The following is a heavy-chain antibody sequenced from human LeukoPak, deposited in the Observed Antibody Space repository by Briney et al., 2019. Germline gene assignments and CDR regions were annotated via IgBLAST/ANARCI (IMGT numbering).Heavy chain of an antibody. CDR2: IYNGGST. V-gene: IGHV3-53*01. CDR3: ARDRNRGYDVLDY. J-gene: IGHJ4*02. Sequence: PGGSLRLSCAASGFTVSSTYMNWVRQAPGRGLEWVSVIYNGGSTSYADSVKGRFTISRDNSKNTLYLQMNTLSVEDTAVYYRARDRNRGYDVLDYWGQGTLDTVSS. D-gene: IGHD5-12*01. CDR1: GFTVSSTY.